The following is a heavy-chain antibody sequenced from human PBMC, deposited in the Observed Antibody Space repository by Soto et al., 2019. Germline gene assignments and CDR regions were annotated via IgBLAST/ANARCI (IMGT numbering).Heavy chain of an antibody. CDR3: ARTRGNDAVYGYFDY. CDR2: IYHSGST. Sequence: SESLSLTCAVSGGSISSGGYSWSWVRQPPGKGLEWIGEIYHSGSTNYNPSLKSRVTISVDKSKNQFSLKLSSVTAADTAVYYCARTRGNDAVYGYFDYWGQGTLVTVSS. J-gene: IGHJ4*02. D-gene: IGHD1-1*01. CDR1: GGSISSGGYS. V-gene: IGHV4-4*02.